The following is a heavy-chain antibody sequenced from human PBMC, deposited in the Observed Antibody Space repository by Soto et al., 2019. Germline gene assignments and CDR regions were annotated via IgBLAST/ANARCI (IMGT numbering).Heavy chain of an antibody. D-gene: IGHD2-2*01. CDR1: GGSISSYY. V-gene: IGHV4-59*01. CDR3: ARERHRGYFSSTSCYPGMDV. J-gene: IGHJ6*02. Sequence: PSETLSLTCTVSGGSISSYYWSWIRQPPGKGLEWIGYIYYSGSTNYNPSLKSRVTISVDTSKNQFSLKLSSVTAADTAVYYCARERHRGYFSSTSCYPGMDVWGQGTTVTVSS. CDR2: IYYSGST.